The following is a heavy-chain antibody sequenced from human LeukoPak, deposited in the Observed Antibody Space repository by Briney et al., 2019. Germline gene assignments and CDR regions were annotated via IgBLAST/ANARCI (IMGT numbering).Heavy chain of an antibody. CDR3: ARDRLEGGETFDS. D-gene: IGHD1-1*01. CDR2: MSPNSGNT. CDR1: GYTFSSYD. V-gene: IGHV1-8*01. Sequence: ASVKVSCKASGYTFSSYDINWVRQATGQGLEWMGWMSPNSGNTGYAQKFQGRVTMTRNTSISTAYMELSSLRSEDTAVYFCARDRLEGGETFDSWGQGTLVTVSS. J-gene: IGHJ4*02.